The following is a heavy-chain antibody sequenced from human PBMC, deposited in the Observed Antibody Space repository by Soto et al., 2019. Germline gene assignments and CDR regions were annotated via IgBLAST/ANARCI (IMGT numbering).Heavy chain of an antibody. J-gene: IGHJ4*02. CDR3: AKDQGSSWYEIDY. Sequence: GGSLRLSCAASGFTLSSYSMSWVRQAPGKGLEWVSSISSSSRNIYYADSVKGRFTISRDNAKNTLYLQMNSLRAEDTAVYYCAKDQGSSWYEIDYWGQGT. V-gene: IGHV3-21*04. CDR2: ISSSSRNI. D-gene: IGHD6-13*01. CDR1: GFTLSSYS.